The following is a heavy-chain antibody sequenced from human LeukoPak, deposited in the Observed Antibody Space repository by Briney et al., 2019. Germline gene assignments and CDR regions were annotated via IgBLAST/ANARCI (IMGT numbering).Heavy chain of an antibody. V-gene: IGHV3-7*01. J-gene: IGHJ4*02. CDR1: GPTFGNYW. CDR3: AGGSGWSFDY. Sequence: PGGSLRLPRAASGPTFGNYWMNWVRQAPGKGLEWVANRKQDGSEKYYVDSVKGRFTISRDNAKNSLYLQMNSLRAEDTAVYYCAGGSGWSFDYWGQGTLVTVSS. CDR2: RKQDGSEK. D-gene: IGHD6-19*01.